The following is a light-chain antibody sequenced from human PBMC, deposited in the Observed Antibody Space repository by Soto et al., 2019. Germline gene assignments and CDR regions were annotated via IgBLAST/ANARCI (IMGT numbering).Light chain of an antibody. Sequence: DIQMTQSPSSLSASVGDRVTITCRASQTIAMYVNWFQQKPGKAPPPLISTTSSLQSGVPPRFSGSGSETDFTLTLSRLQPADSATYYCQQSFTTPYTFGQGTKLEIK. CDR2: TTS. CDR1: QTIAMY. V-gene: IGKV1-39*01. CDR3: QQSFTTPYT. J-gene: IGKJ2*01.